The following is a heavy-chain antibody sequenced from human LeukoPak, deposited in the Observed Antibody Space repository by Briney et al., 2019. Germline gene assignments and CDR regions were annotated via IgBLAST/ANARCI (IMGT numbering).Heavy chain of an antibody. D-gene: IGHD2-21*02. Sequence: GGSLRLSCAASGFTVRSYWMYWVRQPPGKGLVWVSRISSDGSSTNYEDSGKGRFTISRDNAKHTLCLQMHRLRAEDTAVYTCARSGVVGTFSEELTVFDHCDYLGQGTLLTVSS. CDR3: ARSGVVGTFSEELTVFDHCDY. CDR1: GFTVRSYW. V-gene: IGHV3-74*01. CDR2: ISSDGSST. J-gene: IGHJ4*02.